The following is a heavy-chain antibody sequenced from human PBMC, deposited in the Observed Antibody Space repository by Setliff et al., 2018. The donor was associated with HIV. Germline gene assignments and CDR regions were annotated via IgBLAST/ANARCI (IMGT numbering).Heavy chain of an antibody. CDR1: GASISSGRYY. CDR2: VFHTGST. V-gene: IGHV4-61*09. J-gene: IGHJ4*02. CDR3: ATMGGQGTHFDY. D-gene: IGHD1-26*01. Sequence: SLTCSVSGASISSGRYYWTWIRQPAGEGLEWIGHVFHTGSTNYNSSLKSRLTISTDTSKNQFHLNLSSVTAADTAIYYCATMGGQGTHFDYWGQGTLVTVSS.